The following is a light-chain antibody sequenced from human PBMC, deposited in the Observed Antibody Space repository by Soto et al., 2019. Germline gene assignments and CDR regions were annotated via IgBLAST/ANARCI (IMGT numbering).Light chain of an antibody. CDR3: QQYGNSPT. Sequence: EVVLTQSPGTLSLSPGESATLSCRASQSVGAGYFAWYQQKPGQAPRLIIYETSSKMTGIPDRFSGSGSGTEFTLTISRLEPEDFAVYYCQQYGNSPTFGQGTKVDIK. J-gene: IGKJ1*01. V-gene: IGKV3-20*01. CDR1: QSVGAGY. CDR2: ETS.